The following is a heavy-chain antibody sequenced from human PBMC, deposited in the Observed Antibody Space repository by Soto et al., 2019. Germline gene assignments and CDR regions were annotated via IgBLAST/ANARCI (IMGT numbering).Heavy chain of an antibody. CDR3: ARDVPLDREYGMDV. V-gene: IGHV4-31*03. Sequence: QVQLQESGPGLVKPSQTLSLTCTVSGGSISSGDYYWSWIRQHPGKGLEWIGYIYYSGTTYYNPSLKTRVTISVHTSKNQCSRKLSSVTAADTAVYYCARDVPLDREYGMDVWGQGTTVTVSS. J-gene: IGHJ6*02. CDR1: GGSISSGDYY. D-gene: IGHD3-3*02. CDR2: IYYSGTT.